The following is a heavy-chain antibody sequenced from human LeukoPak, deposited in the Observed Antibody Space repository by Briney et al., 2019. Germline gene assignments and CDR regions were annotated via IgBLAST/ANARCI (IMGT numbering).Heavy chain of an antibody. CDR1: GFTFSGYA. V-gene: IGHV3-30*04. J-gene: IGHJ4*02. CDR3: ARGRGSGGWSYIDY. CDR2: ISNDGSNK. D-gene: IGHD2-15*01. Sequence: GRSLRLSCAASGFTFSGYAMHWVRQAPGKGLEWVAIISNDGSNKYYADSVKGRFTISRDDPKSTLYPQMNSLRVEDTAVYSCARGRGSGGWSYIDYWGQGTLVTVSS.